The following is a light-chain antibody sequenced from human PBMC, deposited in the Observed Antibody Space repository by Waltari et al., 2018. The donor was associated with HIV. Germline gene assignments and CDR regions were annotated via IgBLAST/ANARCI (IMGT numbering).Light chain of an antibody. J-gene: IGLJ3*02. CDR1: RPNLATHT. CDR3: ATWDDSLNGWV. Sequence: QSVLTQPPSASGTPGQRVPTSCPVTRPNLATHTIHWYQQLPGTAPKLLIYTNNQRPSGVPARFSGSKSGTSASLAISGLQSDDDADYYCATWDDSLNGWVFGGGTRLTVL. CDR2: TNN. V-gene: IGLV1-44*01.